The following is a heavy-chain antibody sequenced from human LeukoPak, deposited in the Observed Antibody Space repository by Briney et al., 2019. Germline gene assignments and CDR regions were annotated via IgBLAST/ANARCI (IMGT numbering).Heavy chain of an antibody. Sequence: PGGSLRLSCAASGFTFSSYWMSWVRQAPGKGLEWVANIKQDGSEKYYVDSVKGRFTISRDNAKNSLYLQMNSLRAEDTAVYYCARDATDYGDYSWFDPWGQGTLVTVSS. V-gene: IGHV3-7*01. J-gene: IGHJ5*02. CDR3: ARDATDYGDYSWFDP. D-gene: IGHD4-17*01. CDR2: IKQDGSEK. CDR1: GFTFSSYW.